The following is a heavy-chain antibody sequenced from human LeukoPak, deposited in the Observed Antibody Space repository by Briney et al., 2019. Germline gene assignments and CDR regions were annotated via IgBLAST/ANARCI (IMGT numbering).Heavy chain of an antibody. Sequence: ASVKVSCKASGYTFTSYYMHWVRQAPGQGLEWMGIINPSGGSTSYAQKFQGRVTMTRDTSTSTVYMELSSLRSEDTAVYYCARAGQGLRLGELSFENYWGQGTLVTVSS. J-gene: IGHJ4*02. CDR1: GYTFTSYY. V-gene: IGHV1-46*01. D-gene: IGHD3-16*02. CDR3: ARAGQGLRLGELSFENY. CDR2: INPSGGST.